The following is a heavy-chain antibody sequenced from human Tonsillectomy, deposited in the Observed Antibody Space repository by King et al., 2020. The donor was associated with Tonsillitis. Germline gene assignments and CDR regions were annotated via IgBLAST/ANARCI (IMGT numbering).Heavy chain of an antibody. Sequence: VQLVESGGGLVQPGGSLRLSCAASGFTFSNYWMTWVRQAPGKGLEFVANIKQDGGEKYYVDSVRGRFTISRDNAENSLHLQMNSLRAEDTAIYFCARPGGADHLGYFFHYDMDVWGEGTTVTVSS. D-gene: IGHD2/OR15-2a*01. V-gene: IGHV3-7*01. J-gene: IGHJ6*04. CDR3: ARPGGADHLGYFFHYDMDV. CDR1: GFTFSNYW. CDR2: IKQDGGEK.